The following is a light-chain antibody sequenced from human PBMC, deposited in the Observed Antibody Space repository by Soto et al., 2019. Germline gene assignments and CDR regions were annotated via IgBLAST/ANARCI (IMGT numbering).Light chain of an antibody. CDR2: DAS. J-gene: IGKJ4*01. V-gene: IGKV3-11*01. CDR3: QHRSNWPRT. CDR1: QSVSSF. Sequence: EIVLTQSPATLSLSPGERATLSCRASQSVSSFLAWYQQRPGQPPRLLIYDASNRAAGIPARFSGSGSGTEFTLTISSLEPEDFAVYYCQHRSNWPRTFGGGTKVEIK.